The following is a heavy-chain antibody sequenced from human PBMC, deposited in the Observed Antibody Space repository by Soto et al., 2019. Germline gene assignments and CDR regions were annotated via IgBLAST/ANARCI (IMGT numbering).Heavy chain of an antibody. CDR1: GFTLSSYC. D-gene: IGHD3-16*02. V-gene: IGHV3-33*06. CDR3: AKSFTFGGVIVDAFDI. J-gene: IGHJ3*02. Sequence: XGSLRLSCPASGFTLSSYCMHWVRQAPGKGLEWVAVICYDGSNKYYADSVKGRFTISRDNSKNTLYLQMNSLRAEDTAVYYCAKSFTFGGVIVDAFDIWGQGTMVTVSS. CDR2: ICYDGSNK.